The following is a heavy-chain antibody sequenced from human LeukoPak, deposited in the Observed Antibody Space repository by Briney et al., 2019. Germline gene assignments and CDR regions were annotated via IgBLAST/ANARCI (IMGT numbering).Heavy chain of an antibody. Sequence: GGSLRLSCAASGFTFSSYWMSWVRQAPGKGLEWVANIKEDGSEKYYVDSVKGRFTISRDNAKNSLYLQMNSLRAEDTAVYYCARESSYYYDRLVTGDAFDIWGQGTMVTVSS. CDR2: IKEDGSEK. CDR1: GFTFSSYW. D-gene: IGHD3-22*01. J-gene: IGHJ3*02. CDR3: ARESSYYYDRLVTGDAFDI. V-gene: IGHV3-7*01.